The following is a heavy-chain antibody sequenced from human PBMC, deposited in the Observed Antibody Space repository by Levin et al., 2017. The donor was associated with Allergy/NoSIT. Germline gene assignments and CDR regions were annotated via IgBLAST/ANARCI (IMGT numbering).Heavy chain of an antibody. CDR1: GYTLTELS. V-gene: IGHV1-24*01. J-gene: IGHJ5*02. CDR2: FDPEDGET. CDR3: ATDLIKGYRFRFDP. D-gene: IGHD5-12*01. Sequence: ASVKVSCKVSGYTLTELSMHWVRQAPGKGLEWMGGFDPEDGETIYAQKFQGRVTMTEDTSTDTAYMELSRLRSEDTAVYYCATDLIKGYRFRFDPWGQGTLVTVSS.